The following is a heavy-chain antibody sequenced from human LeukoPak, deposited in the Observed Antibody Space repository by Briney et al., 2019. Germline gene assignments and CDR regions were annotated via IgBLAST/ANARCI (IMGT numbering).Heavy chain of an antibody. CDR2: IYFSGTT. CDR3: ARGGLTVAEDY. CDR1: GGPISSYY. Sequence: PSETLSLTCTVSGGPISSYYWNWIRQPPGKGLEWIGYIYFSGTTNYNPSLRSRVSMSVDTSKNQFSLKVSSVTAADTAVYYCARGGLTVAEDYWGQGTLVTVSS. D-gene: IGHD4-23*01. V-gene: IGHV4-59*12. J-gene: IGHJ4*02.